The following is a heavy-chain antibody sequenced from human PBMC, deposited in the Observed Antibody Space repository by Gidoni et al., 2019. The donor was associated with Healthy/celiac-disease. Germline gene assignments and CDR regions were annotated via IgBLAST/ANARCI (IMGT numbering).Heavy chain of an antibody. CDR3: ARGQTVRGAFDI. CDR1: GGSFSGYY. Sequence: QVQLQQWGAGLLKPSETLSLTCAVYGGSFSGYYWSWIRQPPGKGLEWIGEINHSGSTNYNPSLKSRVTISVDTSKNQFSLKLSSVTAADTAVYYCARGQTVRGAFDIWGQGTMVTVSS. J-gene: IGHJ3*02. D-gene: IGHD6-6*01. CDR2: INHSGST. V-gene: IGHV4-34*01.